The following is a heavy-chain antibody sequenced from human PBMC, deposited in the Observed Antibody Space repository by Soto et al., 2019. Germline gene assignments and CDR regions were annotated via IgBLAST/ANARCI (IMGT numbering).Heavy chain of an antibody. J-gene: IGHJ4*02. V-gene: IGHV3-48*03. CDR2: ISSSGSTI. CDR3: ARGYYYDSSGYSH. D-gene: IGHD3-22*01. CDR1: GFTFSSYE. Sequence: PGGSLRLSCAASGFTFSSYEMNWVRQAPGKGLEWVSYISSSGSTIYYADSVKGRFTISRDNAKNSLYLQMNSLRAEDTAVYYCARGYYYDSSGYSHWGQGTLVTVS.